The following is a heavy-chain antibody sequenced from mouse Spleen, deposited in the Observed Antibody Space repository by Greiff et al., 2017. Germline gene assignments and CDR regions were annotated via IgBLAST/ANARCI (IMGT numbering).Heavy chain of an antibody. CDR2: ISSGGGNT. D-gene: IGHD2-3*01. CDR1: GFTFSSYA. Sequence: EVMLVESGGGLVKLGGSLKLSCAASGFTFSSYAMSWVRQTPEKRLEWVATISSGGGNTYYPDSVKGRFSISRDNAKNTLYLQMSSLKSEDTAMYYCARHDGYLYYAMDYWGQGTSVTVSS. V-gene: IGHV5-9*01. J-gene: IGHJ4*01. CDR3: ARHDGYLYYAMDY.